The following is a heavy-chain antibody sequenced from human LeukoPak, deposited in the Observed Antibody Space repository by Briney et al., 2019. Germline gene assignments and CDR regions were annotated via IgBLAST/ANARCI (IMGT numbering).Heavy chain of an antibody. CDR2: IYSGGST. J-gene: IGHJ4*02. V-gene: IGHV3-66*02. CDR3: AGEQVRGSSTPFDY. CDR1: GFTVSSNH. Sequence: GGSLRLSCAASGFTVSSNHMSWVRQAPGRGLEWVSVIYSGGSTYYADSVKGRFTISRDNSKNTLYLQMNSLRAEDTAVYYCAGEQVRGSSTPFDYWGQGTLVTVSS. D-gene: IGHD6-6*01.